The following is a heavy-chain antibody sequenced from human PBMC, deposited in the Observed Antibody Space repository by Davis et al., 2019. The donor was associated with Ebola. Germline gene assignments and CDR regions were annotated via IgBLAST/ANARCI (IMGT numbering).Heavy chain of an antibody. D-gene: IGHD3-22*01. CDR1: GGFVSGGGYS. Sequence: SETLSLTCAVSGGFVSGGGYSWNWIRQPPGKGLEWIGYYYYTGNTYYNPTLKSRVTISIDTSKNQFSLKLTSVTAADTAVYYCARGDSYYDPSGFYAGPEAPDHWGQGTLVSVSS. CDR3: ARGDSYYDPSGFYAGPEAPDH. J-gene: IGHJ4*02. CDR2: YYYTGNT. V-gene: IGHV4-30-4*07.